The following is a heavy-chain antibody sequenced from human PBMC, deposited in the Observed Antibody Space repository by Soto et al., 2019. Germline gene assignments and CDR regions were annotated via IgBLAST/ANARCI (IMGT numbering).Heavy chain of an antibody. D-gene: IGHD6-6*01. Sequence: QVQLAQSGAEVKKRGSSVKVSCRVSGGTFNNYAISWVRQAPGEGLEWMGGIIPAFGTPKYAQRFQDRVTLTRDTSIATAYLTLTSLTSDDTALYYCAKDLTRQLAYWLDPWGQGTQVTVSS. CDR3: AKDLTRQLAYWLDP. CDR1: GGTFNNYA. V-gene: IGHV1-69*06. CDR2: IIPAFGTP. J-gene: IGHJ5*02.